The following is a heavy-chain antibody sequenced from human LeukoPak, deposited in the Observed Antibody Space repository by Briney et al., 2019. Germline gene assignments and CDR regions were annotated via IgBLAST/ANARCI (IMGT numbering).Heavy chain of an antibody. J-gene: IGHJ4*02. CDR3: ASGYRFGN. D-gene: IGHD5-18*01. CDR2: INPNSGAT. CDR1: EYTFTGYY. Sequence: ASVKVSCKASEYTFTGYYMHWVRQAPGQGLVWMGWINPNSGATDYAQNFQGRVTLTRDTSISTAYMELSRLRSDDTAVYYCASGYRFGNWGQGTLVTVSS. V-gene: IGHV1-2*02.